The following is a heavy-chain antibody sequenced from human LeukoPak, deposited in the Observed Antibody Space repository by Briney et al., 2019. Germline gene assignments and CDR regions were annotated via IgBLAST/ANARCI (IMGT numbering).Heavy chain of an antibody. D-gene: IGHD6-6*01. V-gene: IGHV4-59*08. J-gene: IGHJ4*02. Sequence: PSETLSLTCAVSGVSISSYYWCWIRQPPGEGLEWMVYIYSSGGANYNPSLQSRVTISVDTSKNQFSLRLTSVTAADTAVYYCARRGAGSSSDFWGQGTLVTVSS. CDR3: ARRGAGSSSDF. CDR1: GVSISSYY. CDR2: IYSSGGA.